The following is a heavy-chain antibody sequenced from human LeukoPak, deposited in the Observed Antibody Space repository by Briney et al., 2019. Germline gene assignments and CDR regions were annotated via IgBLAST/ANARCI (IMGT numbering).Heavy chain of an antibody. J-gene: IGHJ4*02. Sequence: GGSLRLSCAASGFTFSSYEMNWVRQAPGKGLEWVSYISSSGSTKYYADSVKGRFTISRDNAKNSLYLQMTSLRAEDTAVYYCARVSPNTVTTLQYFDYWGQGTLVTVSS. CDR1: GFTFSSYE. V-gene: IGHV3-48*03. CDR2: ISSSGSTK. CDR3: ARVSPNTVTTLQYFDY. D-gene: IGHD4-17*01.